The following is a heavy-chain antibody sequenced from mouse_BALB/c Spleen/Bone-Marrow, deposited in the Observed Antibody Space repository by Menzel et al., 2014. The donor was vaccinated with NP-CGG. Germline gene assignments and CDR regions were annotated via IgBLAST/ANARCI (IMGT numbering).Heavy chain of an antibody. D-gene: IGHD1-1*01. J-gene: IGHJ1*01. CDR3: ARRYYVHRYFDV. CDR1: GYAFTNYL. V-gene: IGHV1-54*01. Sequence: QVQLQQSGAELVRPGTSVKVSCKASGYAFTNYLIEWVKQRPGQGLEWIGVINPGTGDTNYNGKLKGKATLTADKSSNTAYMQFSSLTSDDSAVYFCARRYYVHRYFDVWAQGPRSPSPQ. CDR2: INPGTGDT.